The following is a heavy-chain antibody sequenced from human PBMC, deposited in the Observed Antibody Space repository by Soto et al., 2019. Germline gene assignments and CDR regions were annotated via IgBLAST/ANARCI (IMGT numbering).Heavy chain of an antibody. D-gene: IGHD6-19*01. J-gene: IGHJ3*02. V-gene: IGHV4-34*01. Sequence: QVQLQQWGAGLLKPSETLSLTCAVYGGSFSGYYWSWIRQPPGKGLEWIGEINHSGSTNYNPSLKSRVTISVDTSKNQFSLKLSSVTAADTAVYYCARASSGWYGNAFDIWGQGTMVTVSS. CDR3: ARASSGWYGNAFDI. CDR1: GGSFSGYY. CDR2: INHSGST.